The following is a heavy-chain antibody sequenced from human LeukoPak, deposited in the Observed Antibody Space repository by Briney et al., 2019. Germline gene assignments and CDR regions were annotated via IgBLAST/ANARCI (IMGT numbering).Heavy chain of an antibody. CDR1: GFTFSTSW. D-gene: IGHD2-21*02. V-gene: IGHV3-7*01. CDR2: IKQDGSEK. Sequence: PGGSLRLSCAASGFTFSTSWMTWVRQAPGKGLEWVANIKQDGSEKYYVDSVKGRFAVSRDNAKNSLYLQMNSLRAEDTAVYYCAREGICGGDCYSGFDYWGQGTLVTVSS. CDR3: AREGICGGDCYSGFDY. J-gene: IGHJ4*02.